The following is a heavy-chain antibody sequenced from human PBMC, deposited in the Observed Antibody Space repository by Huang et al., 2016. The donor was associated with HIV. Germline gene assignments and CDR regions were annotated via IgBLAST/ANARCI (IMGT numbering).Heavy chain of an antibody. J-gene: IGHJ6*03. CDR3: ARGGGSSLYYSYMDV. D-gene: IGHD6-13*01. Sequence: VQMVQSGAEVHKTGESLKISCKGSGYSFTNYWIGWVRQMPGKGLEWMGDSYPGDFNTRDSPPFQCQVTISADKSISTVYLQWSSLQASDTAMYYCARGGGSSLYYSYMDVWGKGTTVTVSS. CDR2: SYPGDFNT. V-gene: IGHV5-51*03. CDR1: GYSFTNYW.